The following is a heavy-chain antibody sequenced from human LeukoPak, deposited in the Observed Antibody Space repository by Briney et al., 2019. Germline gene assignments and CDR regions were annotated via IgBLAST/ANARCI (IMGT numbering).Heavy chain of an antibody. CDR1: GGTFSSYA. CDR2: IIPIFGTA. D-gene: IGHD6-19*01. CDR3: ARDGGAGYSSGLEYY. V-gene: IGHV1-69*05. Sequence: SVEVSCKASGGTFSSYAISWVRQAPGQGLEWIGRIIPIFGTANYAQKFQGRVTITTDESTSTAYMELSSLRSEDTAVYYCARDGGAGYSSGLEYYWGQGTLVTVSS. J-gene: IGHJ4*02.